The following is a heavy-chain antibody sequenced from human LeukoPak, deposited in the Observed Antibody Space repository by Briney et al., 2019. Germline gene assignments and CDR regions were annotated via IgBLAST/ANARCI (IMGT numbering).Heavy chain of an antibody. J-gene: IGHJ4*02. Sequence: SETLSLTCAVYGGSFSGYYWSWIRQPPGKGLEWIGEINHSGSTNYNPSLKSRVTISVDRSKNQFSLKLSSVTAADTAVYYCARESGSYWDGLDYWGQGTLVTVSS. CDR2: INHSGST. CDR1: GGSFSGYY. D-gene: IGHD1-26*01. V-gene: IGHV4-34*01. CDR3: ARESGSYWDGLDY.